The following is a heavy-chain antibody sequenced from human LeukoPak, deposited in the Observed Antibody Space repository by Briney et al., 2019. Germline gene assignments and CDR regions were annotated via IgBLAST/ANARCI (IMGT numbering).Heavy chain of an antibody. V-gene: IGHV1-2*02. CDR3: ARDCSTVTTPYFDY. CDR2: ISPNSGVT. Sequence: GASVKVSCKASGYTFTGYYMHWVRQAPGQGLEWMGWISPNSGVTKYAQKFQCMVTMTRDTSISTAYMELSRLRSDDTAVYYCARDCSTVTTPYFDYWGQGTLVTVSS. J-gene: IGHJ4*02. CDR1: GYTFTGYY. D-gene: IGHD4-17*01.